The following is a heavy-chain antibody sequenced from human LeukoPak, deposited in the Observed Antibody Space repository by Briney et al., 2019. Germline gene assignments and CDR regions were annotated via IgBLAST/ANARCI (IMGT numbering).Heavy chain of an antibody. V-gene: IGHV4-38-2*02. CDR3: ARAASSSGSTCFDY. D-gene: IGHD6-19*01. CDR1: GYSISSGYY. Sequence: SETLSLTCTVSGYSISSGYYWGWIRQPPGKGLEWIGSIYHSGSTYYNPSLKSRVTISVDTSKNQFSLKLSSVTAADTAVYYCARAASSSGSTCFDYWGQGTLVTVSS. J-gene: IGHJ4*02. CDR2: IYHSGST.